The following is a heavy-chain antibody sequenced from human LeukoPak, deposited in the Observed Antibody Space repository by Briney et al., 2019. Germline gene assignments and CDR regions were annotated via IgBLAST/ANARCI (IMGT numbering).Heavy chain of an antibody. CDR2: ISGSSGRT. J-gene: IGHJ4*02. CDR3: ARVRAPYYYDSSGYEDY. CDR1: GFTFSSYG. D-gene: IGHD3-22*01. V-gene: IGHV3-23*01. Sequence: GGSLRLSCAASGFTFSSYGMSWVRQAPGRGLEWVSLISGSSGRTYYADSVKGRFTISRDNAKNSLYLQMNSLRAEDTALYHCARVRAPYYYDSSGYEDYWGQGTLVTVSS.